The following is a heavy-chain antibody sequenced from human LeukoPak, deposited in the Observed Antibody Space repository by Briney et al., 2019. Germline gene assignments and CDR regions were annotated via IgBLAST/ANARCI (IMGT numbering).Heavy chain of an antibody. V-gene: IGHV3-23*01. CDR3: AELGITRIAGV. D-gene: IGHD3-22*01. CDR2: IIGSGGST. J-gene: IGHJ6*04. CDR1: GFTFSSYA. Sequence: PGGSLRPSCAASGFTFSSYALSWVRQAPRKGLEWVSAIIGSGGSTYYTDSVKGRFSISRENSKNTLSLQMNSLRAEDTAVYYCAELGITRIAGVWGKGTTVTISS.